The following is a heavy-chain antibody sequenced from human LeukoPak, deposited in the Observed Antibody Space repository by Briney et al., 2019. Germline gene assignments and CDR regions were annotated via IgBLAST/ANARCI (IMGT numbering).Heavy chain of an antibody. CDR2: IWYDGSNK. Sequence: GGSLRLSCAASGFTFSSYGMHWVRQAPGKGLEWVAVIWYDGSNKYYADSVKGRFTISRDNSKNTLYLQMNSLRAEDTAVYYCARPRGAYDSSGYFDYWGQGTLVTASS. CDR1: GFTFSSYG. V-gene: IGHV3-33*01. J-gene: IGHJ4*02. CDR3: ARPRGAYDSSGYFDY. D-gene: IGHD3-22*01.